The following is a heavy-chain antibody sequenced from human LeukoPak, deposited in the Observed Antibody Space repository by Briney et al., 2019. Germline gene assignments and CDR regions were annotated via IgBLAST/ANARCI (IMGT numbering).Heavy chain of an antibody. J-gene: IGHJ6*02. CDR1: GFTFSSYA. V-gene: IGHV3-33*08. CDR3: ARDSGIKSYYYYGMDV. CDR2: IWYDGSNK. D-gene: IGHD3-10*01. Sequence: GGSLRLSCAASGFTFSSYAMSWVRQAPGKGLEWVAVIWYDGSNKYYADSVKGRFTISRDNSKNTLYLQMNSLRAEDTAVYYCARDSGIKSYYYYGMDVWGQGTTVTVSS.